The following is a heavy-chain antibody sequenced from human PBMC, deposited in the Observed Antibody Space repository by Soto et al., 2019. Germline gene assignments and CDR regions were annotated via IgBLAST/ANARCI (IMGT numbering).Heavy chain of an antibody. Sequence: PGGSLRLSCAASGFTLSSYAMHWVRQAPGKGLEWVAVISYDGSNKYYADSVKGRFTISRDNSKNTLYLQMNSLRAEDTAVYYCARETQVITMVRGTLDYWGQGTLVTVSS. D-gene: IGHD3-10*01. V-gene: IGHV3-30-3*01. J-gene: IGHJ4*02. CDR3: ARETQVITMVRGTLDY. CDR2: ISYDGSNK. CDR1: GFTLSSYA.